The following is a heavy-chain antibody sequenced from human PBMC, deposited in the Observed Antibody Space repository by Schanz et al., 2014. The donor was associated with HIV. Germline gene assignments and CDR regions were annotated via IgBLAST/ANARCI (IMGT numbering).Heavy chain of an antibody. CDR1: GFTFSDYY. D-gene: IGHD4-17*01. V-gene: IGHV3-11*01. CDR3: AREWATVTTLGD. Sequence: QVQLVESGGGVVQPGMSLTLSCAASGFTFSDYYMSWIRQAPGKGLEWVSYISSSGSTIHYADSVKGRFTISRDNAKNSLYLQMNSLRAEDTAVYYCAREWATVTTLGDWGQGTLVTVSS. J-gene: IGHJ4*02. CDR2: ISSSGSTI.